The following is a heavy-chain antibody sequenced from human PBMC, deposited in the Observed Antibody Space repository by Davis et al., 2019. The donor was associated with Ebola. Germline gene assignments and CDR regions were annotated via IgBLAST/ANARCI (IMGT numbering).Heavy chain of an antibody. Sequence: GESLKISCKGSGYSFTSYWIGWVRQMPGKGLEWMGIISPGDSDARYSPSFQGQVTISADKSISTAYLQWNSLKASDTAMYYCARWGPRGYCSGGSCARTWFDPWGQGTLVTVSS. CDR3: ARWGPRGYCSGGSCARTWFDP. J-gene: IGHJ5*02. V-gene: IGHV5-51*01. D-gene: IGHD2-15*01. CDR1: GYSFTSYW. CDR2: ISPGDSDA.